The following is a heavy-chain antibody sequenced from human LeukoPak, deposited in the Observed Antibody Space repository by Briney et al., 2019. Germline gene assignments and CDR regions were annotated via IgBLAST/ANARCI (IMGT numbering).Heavy chain of an antibody. Sequence: GGSLRLSCAASGFTFSSYAMSWVRQAPGKGLEWVANIKQDGSEKYYVDSVKGRFTISRDSAKNSLCLQMNSLRAEDTAVYYCARVNCGGDCYSGYFDYWGQGTLVTVSS. J-gene: IGHJ4*02. CDR1: GFTFSSYA. CDR3: ARVNCGGDCYSGYFDY. D-gene: IGHD2-21*02. V-gene: IGHV3-7*01. CDR2: IKQDGSEK.